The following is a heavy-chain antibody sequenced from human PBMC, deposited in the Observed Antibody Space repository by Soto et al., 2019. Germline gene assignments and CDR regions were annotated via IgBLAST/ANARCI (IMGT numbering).Heavy chain of an antibody. V-gene: IGHV3-23*01. CDR1: GFTFSSYA. CDR3: AKCSGWYGGGIDY. D-gene: IGHD6-19*01. CDR2: ISGSGGST. J-gene: IGHJ4*02. Sequence: EVQLLESGGGLVQPGGSLRLSCAASGFTFSSYAMSWVRQAPGKGLEWVSAISGSGGSTYYADSVKGRFTISRDNSKNTLYLEMNSLRAEDTAVYYCAKCSGWYGGGIDYWGQGTLVTVSS.